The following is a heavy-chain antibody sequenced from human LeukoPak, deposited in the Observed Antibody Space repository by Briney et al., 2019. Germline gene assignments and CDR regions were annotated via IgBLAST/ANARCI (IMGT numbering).Heavy chain of an antibody. V-gene: IGHV1-46*01. CDR1: GGTFSSYA. J-gene: IGHJ6*03. D-gene: IGHD2-15*01. CDR2: INPSGGST. Sequence: ASVKVSCKASGGTFSSYAISWVRQAPGQGLEWMGIINPSGGSTSYAQKFQGRVTMTRDTSTSTVYMELSCLRSEDTAVYYCARDQLPVVAAPKSRYYYYYMDVWGKGTTVTVSS. CDR3: ARDQLPVVAAPKSRYYYYYMDV.